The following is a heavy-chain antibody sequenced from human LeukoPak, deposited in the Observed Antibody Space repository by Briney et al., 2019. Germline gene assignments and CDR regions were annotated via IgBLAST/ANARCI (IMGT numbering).Heavy chain of an antibody. CDR1: GFTFSTYS. J-gene: IGHJ4*02. CDR3: ARVRGSYYLDY. Sequence: GGSLRLSCAASGFTFSTYSMNWVRQAPGKGLEWFSYISSSISTIYYADSVKGRFTISRDNAKNSLYLQMNSLRAEDTAVYYCARVRGSYYLDYWGQGTLVTVSS. CDR2: ISSSISTI. D-gene: IGHD1-26*01. V-gene: IGHV3-48*01.